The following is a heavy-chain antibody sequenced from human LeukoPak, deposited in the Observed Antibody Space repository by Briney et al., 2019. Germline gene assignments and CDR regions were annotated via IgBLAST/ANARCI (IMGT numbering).Heavy chain of an antibody. Sequence: ASVKVSCKASGYTFTGYYMHWVRQAPGQGLEWMGWINPNSGNTGYAQKFQGRVTMTRNTSISTAYMELSSLRSEDTAVYYCARDYGSGSSEFDPWGQGTLVTVSS. V-gene: IGHV1-8*02. CDR1: GYTFTGYY. D-gene: IGHD3-10*01. CDR2: INPNSGNT. CDR3: ARDYGSGSSEFDP. J-gene: IGHJ5*02.